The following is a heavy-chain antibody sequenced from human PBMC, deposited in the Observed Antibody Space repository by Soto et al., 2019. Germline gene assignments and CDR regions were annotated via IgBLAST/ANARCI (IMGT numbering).Heavy chain of an antibody. D-gene: IGHD3-22*01. CDR1: GFTFSDYY. Sequence: PGGSLRLSCAASGFTFSDYYMSWIRQAPGKGLEWVSYISSSSSYTNYADSVKGRFTISRDNAKNSLYLQMNSLRAEDTAVYYCARVGALNYYDSSGLDYWGQGTLVTVSS. V-gene: IGHV3-11*06. J-gene: IGHJ4*02. CDR3: ARVGALNYYDSSGLDY. CDR2: ISSSSSYT.